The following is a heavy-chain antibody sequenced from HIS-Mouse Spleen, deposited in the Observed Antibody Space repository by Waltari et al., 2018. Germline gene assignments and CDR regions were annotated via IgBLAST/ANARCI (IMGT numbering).Heavy chain of an antibody. CDR2: IYYRGST. Sequence: QLQLQESGPGLVKPSETLSLTCTVSGGSISSSSYYCGWIRQLPGNGLEWIGSIYYRGSTYYNPSIKSRVTISGDTSKNQFSLKLSSVTAADTAVYYCAREIPYSSSWYDWYFDLWGRGTLVTVSS. CDR3: AREIPYSSSWYDWYFDL. J-gene: IGHJ2*01. D-gene: IGHD6-13*01. V-gene: IGHV4-39*07. CDR1: GGSISSSSYY.